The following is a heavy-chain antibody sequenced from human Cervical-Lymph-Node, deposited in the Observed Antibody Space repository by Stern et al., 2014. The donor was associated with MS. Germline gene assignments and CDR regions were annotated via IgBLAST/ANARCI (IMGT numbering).Heavy chain of an antibody. V-gene: IGHV4-30-4*01. J-gene: IGHJ4*02. Sequence: QLQLQESGPGLVKPSKTLSLTCTVSGDSISSGDYDWSWIRPTPGKGLYLMVLICYTGSTYSNPSLKSRLSIPVDTSKTTFSLKLNSVTAADTAVYDCVRGRSIFDSWGQGTLVAVSS. CDR2: ICYTGST. CDR3: VRGRSIFDS. D-gene: IGHD6-6*01. CDR1: GDSISSGDYD.